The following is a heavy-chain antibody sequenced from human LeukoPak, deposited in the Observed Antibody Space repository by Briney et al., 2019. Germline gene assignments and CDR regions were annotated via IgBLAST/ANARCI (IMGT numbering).Heavy chain of an antibody. V-gene: IGHV3-49*04. J-gene: IGHJ4*02. CDR2: IRSKAYGGTI. Sequence: GSLRLSCTASGFTFGDYAMTWVRQAPGKGLEWVGFIRSKAYGGTIEYAASVKGRFTISRDDSKSSAYLQMNSLKTEDTAVYYCIRGRVHLDYWGQGTLVTVSS. CDR3: IRGRVHLDY. CDR1: GFTFGDYA.